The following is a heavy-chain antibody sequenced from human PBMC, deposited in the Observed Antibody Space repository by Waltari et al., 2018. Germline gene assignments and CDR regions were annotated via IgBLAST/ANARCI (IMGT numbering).Heavy chain of an antibody. CDR2: IKQDGSEK. V-gene: IGHV3-7*04. Sequence: EVQLVESGGGLVQPGGSLRLSCAASGFTFSSYWMSWVRQAPGKGQEWVANIKQDGSEKYYVDSVKGRFTISRDNAKNSLYLQMNSLRAEDTAVYYCAGGGMVQGVITHYYYYGMDVWGQGTTVTVSS. J-gene: IGHJ6*02. CDR1: GFTFSSYW. D-gene: IGHD3-10*01. CDR3: AGGGMVQGVITHYYYYGMDV.